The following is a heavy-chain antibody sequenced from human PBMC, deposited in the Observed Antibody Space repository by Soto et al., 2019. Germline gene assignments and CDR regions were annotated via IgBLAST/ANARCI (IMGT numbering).Heavy chain of an antibody. Sequence: PGWSLRLSCAASGFTFSSYGMHWVRQAPGKGLEWVAVIWYDGSNKYYADSVKGRFTISRDNSKNTLYLQRNSLRAEDTAVYYCARDRGRYSSRYGMDVWGQGTTVTVSS. CDR2: IWYDGSNK. D-gene: IGHD6-13*01. CDR1: GFTFSSYG. J-gene: IGHJ6*02. V-gene: IGHV3-33*01. CDR3: ARDRGRYSSRYGMDV.